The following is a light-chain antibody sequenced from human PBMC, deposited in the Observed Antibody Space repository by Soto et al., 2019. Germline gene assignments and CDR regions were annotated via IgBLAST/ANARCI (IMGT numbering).Light chain of an antibody. V-gene: IGLV2-14*01. Sequence: QSALTQPASVSGSPGQSITISCTGTSSDIGTYDYVSWYQQHPGKAPKLIIYEVNYRPSGISDRFSGSKSGNTVSLTIFGLQAEDEADYYCSSYTSDSKGVFGGGTKLTVL. CDR1: SSDIGTYDY. J-gene: IGLJ3*02. CDR2: EVN. CDR3: SSYTSDSKGV.